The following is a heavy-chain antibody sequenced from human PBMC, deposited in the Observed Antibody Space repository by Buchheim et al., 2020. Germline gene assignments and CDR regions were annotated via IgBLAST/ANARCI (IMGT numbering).Heavy chain of an antibody. D-gene: IGHD2-15*01. CDR2: IYHSGST. CDR1: SGSIGSGNW. Sequence: QVQLQESGPGLVKPSGTLSLTCAVSSGSIGSGNWWSWVRQPPGKGLEWIGEIYHSGSTNFNSFLKSRVSMSMDKSKNQFFLQLTSVTAADTAVYYCATRGEDDIPWGRG. J-gene: IGHJ2*01. V-gene: IGHV4-4*02. CDR3: ATRGEDDIP.